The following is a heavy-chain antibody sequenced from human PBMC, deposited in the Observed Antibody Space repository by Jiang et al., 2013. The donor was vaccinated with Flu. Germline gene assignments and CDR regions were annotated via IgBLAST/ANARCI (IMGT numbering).Heavy chain of an antibody. V-gene: IGHV4-34*01. CDR3: ARGRFDSWYHLYYGLDV. CDR1: GGSFNDYS. J-gene: IGHJ6*02. CDR2: INHAGTT. Sequence: LLKPSETLSLSCVVSGGSFNDYSWTWIRQAPGKGLEWIGEINHAGTTDYNPSLKSRVTIVVDTSKNQFSLKLNAVTAADTAVYYCARGRFDSWYHLYYGLDVWDQGTTVTVSS. D-gene: IGHD6-13*01.